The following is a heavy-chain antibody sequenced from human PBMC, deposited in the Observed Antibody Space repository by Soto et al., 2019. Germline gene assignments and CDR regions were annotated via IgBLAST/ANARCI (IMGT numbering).Heavy chain of an antibody. D-gene: IGHD3-16*01. CDR2: INSILGIS. J-gene: IGHJ5*01. V-gene: IGHV1-69*02. CDR3: ARGPVRGMGGDS. Sequence: QVQLVQSGAEVKEPGSSVKVSCKASGGTFNSDTINWVRQAPGQGLEWMGRINSILGISNYAQKFQGRIAITADKSTNSGYMELSSLRSEDTAVYYCARGPVRGMGGDSWGQGTLVNVP. CDR1: GGTFNSDT.